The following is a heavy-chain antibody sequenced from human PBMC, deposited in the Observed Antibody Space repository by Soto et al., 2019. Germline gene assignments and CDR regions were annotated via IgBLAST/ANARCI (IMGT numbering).Heavy chain of an antibody. V-gene: IGHV4-59*08. J-gene: IGHJ6*02. D-gene: IGHD1-1*01. CDR3: ARSTTKYGMDV. CDR2: IYYSGST. CDR1: GGSISSYY. Sequence: QVQLQESGPGLVKPSETLSLTCTVSGGSISSYYWSWIRQPPGKGLEWIGYIYYSGSTNYNPSLKSRVTISVDTSKNPFALKLSSVTAADTAVYYCARSTTKYGMDVWGQGTTVTVSS.